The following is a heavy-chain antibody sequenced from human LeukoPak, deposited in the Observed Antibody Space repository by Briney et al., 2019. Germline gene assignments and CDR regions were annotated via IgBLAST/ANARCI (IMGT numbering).Heavy chain of an antibody. CDR2: ISSSSSTT. J-gene: IGHJ6*02. D-gene: IGHD2-2*01. V-gene: IGHV3-48*01. CDR1: GFTFSSYS. Sequence: PGGSLRLSCAASGFTFSSYSMNWVRQAPGKGLEWVSYISSSSSTTYYADSVKGRFTISRDNAKNSLYLQMNSLRAEDTAVYYCARDSVYCSSTSCYGYYYGMDVWGQGTTVTVSS. CDR3: ARDSVYCSSTSCYGYYYGMDV.